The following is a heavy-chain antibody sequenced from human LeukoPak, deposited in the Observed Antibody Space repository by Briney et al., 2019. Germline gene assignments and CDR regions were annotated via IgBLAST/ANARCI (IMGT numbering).Heavy chain of an antibody. CDR2: IDARSGIT. Sequence: PGGSLRLSCAASGFTVTSKHMNWVRQAPGKGPEWVSYIDARSGITYYADSVQGRFTISRDNAKEPVFLQMNSLRADDTAVYYCARTYDFGRGPPGDAFDNWGPGTSVIVSS. CDR3: ARTYDFGRGPPGDAFDN. V-gene: IGHV3-48*01. J-gene: IGHJ3*02. CDR1: GFTVTSKH. D-gene: IGHD3-3*01.